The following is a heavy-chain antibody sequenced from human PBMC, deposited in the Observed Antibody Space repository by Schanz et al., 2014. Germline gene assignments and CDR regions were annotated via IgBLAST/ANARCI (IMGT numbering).Heavy chain of an antibody. CDR1: GDSISSYY. CDR3: ARYTGAYFDY. Sequence: QVQLQESGPRLVKPSETLSLTCNVSGDSISSYYWSWLRQAPGKGLEWIGYIYYTGSTNNNPSLTSRVTMSVDTSPTQFSLRLSSVTAADTAVYYCARYTGAYFDYWGQGTLVTVSS. J-gene: IGHJ4*02. D-gene: IGHD1-26*01. CDR2: IYYTGST. V-gene: IGHV4-59*12.